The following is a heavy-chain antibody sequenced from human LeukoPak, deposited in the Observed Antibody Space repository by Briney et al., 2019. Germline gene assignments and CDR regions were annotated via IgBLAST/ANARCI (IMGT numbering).Heavy chain of an antibody. CDR2: IYISGIT. CDR1: GFTVNSND. CDR3: AKRSPPY. J-gene: IGHJ4*02. D-gene: IGHD3-10*01. V-gene: IGHV3-66*04. Sequence: GGSLRLSCVVSGFTVNSNDMNWVRQAPGKGLEWVSLIYISGITKYADSVQGRFTISRDSSNNTLYLQMSSLRGEDTAVYYCAKRSPPYWGQGTLVTVSS.